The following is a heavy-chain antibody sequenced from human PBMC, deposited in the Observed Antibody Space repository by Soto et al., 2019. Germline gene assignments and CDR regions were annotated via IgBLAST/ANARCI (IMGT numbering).Heavy chain of an antibody. Sequence: ASVRVSCKASGGTFSSYAISWVRQAPGQGLEWVGGIIPIFGTANYAQKFQGRVTITADESTSTAYMELSSLRSEDTAVYYCARAPRSIAVAGLFSYYYYGMDVWGQGTTVTVSS. CDR2: IIPIFGTA. D-gene: IGHD6-19*01. J-gene: IGHJ6*02. CDR3: ARAPRSIAVAGLFSYYYYGMDV. CDR1: GGTFSSYA. V-gene: IGHV1-69*13.